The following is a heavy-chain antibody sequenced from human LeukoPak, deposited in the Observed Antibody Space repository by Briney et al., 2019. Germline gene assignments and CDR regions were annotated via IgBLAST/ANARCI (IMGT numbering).Heavy chain of an antibody. D-gene: IGHD3-22*01. Sequence: GGSLRLSCAASGFTFSSYEMNWVRQAPGKGLEWVSYISSSGSTIYYADSVKGRFTICRDNAKNSLYLQMNSLRAEDTAVYYCARLDYDSSGYYYGFDPWGQGTLVTVSS. CDR3: ARLDYDSSGYYYGFDP. CDR1: GFTFSSYE. V-gene: IGHV3-48*03. CDR2: ISSSGSTI. J-gene: IGHJ5*02.